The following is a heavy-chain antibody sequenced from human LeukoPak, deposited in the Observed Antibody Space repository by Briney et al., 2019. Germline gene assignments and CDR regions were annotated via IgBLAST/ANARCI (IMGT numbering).Heavy chain of an antibody. CDR2: ISDSGERT. D-gene: IGHD3-22*01. V-gene: IGHV3-23*01. Sequence: GGSLILSCAASGFTFSSYAMSWVRQAPGKGLEWVSGISDSGERTYYADSVRGRFTISRDNSKNTLYLQMNSLRAEDTAVYYCAKTYYYDGSGYFSAYYFDYWGQGTLVTVPS. CDR1: GFTFSSYA. CDR3: AKTYYYDGSGYFSAYYFDY. J-gene: IGHJ4*02.